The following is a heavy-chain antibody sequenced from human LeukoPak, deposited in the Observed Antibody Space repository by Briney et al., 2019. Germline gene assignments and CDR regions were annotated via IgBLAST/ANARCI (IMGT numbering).Heavy chain of an antibody. J-gene: IGHJ4*02. D-gene: IGHD1-26*01. CDR1: GFTFSRYS. Sequence: PGGSLRLSCAASGFTFSRYSMNWVRQAPGKGLEWVSSISTSSSYIYYADSVKGRFTSSRDNAKNSLYLQMNSLRAEDTAVYYCASRIVGTPDYFDYWGQGTLVTVSS. V-gene: IGHV3-21*01. CDR2: ISTSSSYI. CDR3: ASRIVGTPDYFDY.